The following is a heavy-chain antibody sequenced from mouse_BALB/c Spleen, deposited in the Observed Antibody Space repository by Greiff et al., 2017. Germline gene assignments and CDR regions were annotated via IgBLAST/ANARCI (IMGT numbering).Heavy chain of an antibody. CDR2: INPYYGST. V-gene: IGHV1-39*01. D-gene: IGHD3-1*01. CDR1: GYSFTDYI. Sequence: VQLQQTGPELVKPGASVKISCKASGYSFTDYIMLWVKQSHGKSLEWIGNINPYYGSTSYNLKFKGKATLTVDKSSSTAYMQLNSLTSEDSAVYYCARGGARATWFAYWGQGTLVTVSA. J-gene: IGHJ3*01. CDR3: ARGGARATWFAY.